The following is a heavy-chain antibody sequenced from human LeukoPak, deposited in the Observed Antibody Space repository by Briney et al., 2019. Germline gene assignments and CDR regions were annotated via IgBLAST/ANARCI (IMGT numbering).Heavy chain of an antibody. CDR3: ARVYKSSWYLNWFDP. CDR1: GGSFSGYY. CDR2: INHSGST. V-gene: IGHV4-34*01. Sequence: SETLSLTCAVYGGSFSGYYWSWIRQPPGKGLEWIGEINHSGSTNYNPSLKSRVTISVDTSKNQFSLKLSSVTAADTAVYYCARVYKSSWYLNWFDPWGQGTLVTVSS. J-gene: IGHJ5*02. D-gene: IGHD6-13*01.